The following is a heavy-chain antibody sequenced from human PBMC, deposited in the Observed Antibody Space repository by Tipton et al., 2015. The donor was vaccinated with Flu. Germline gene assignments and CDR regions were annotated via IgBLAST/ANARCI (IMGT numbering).Heavy chain of an antibody. CDR2: INHSGST. D-gene: IGHD1-26*01. Sequence: LRLSCAVYGGSFSGYYRSWIRQPPGKGLEWIGEINHSGSTNYNPSLKSRVTISVDTSKNQFSLKLSSVTAADTAVYYCARVGRELLNAFDIWGQGTMVTVSS. J-gene: IGHJ3*02. V-gene: IGHV4-34*01. CDR3: ARVGRELLNAFDI. CDR1: GGSFSGYY.